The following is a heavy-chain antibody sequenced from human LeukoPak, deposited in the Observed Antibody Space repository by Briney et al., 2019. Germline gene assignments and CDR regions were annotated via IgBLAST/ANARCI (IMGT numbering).Heavy chain of an antibody. V-gene: IGHV3-21*01. J-gene: IGHJ4*02. Sequence: PGGSLRLSCAASGFTFSSYSMNWVRQAPGKGLEWVSSISSSSSYIYYADSVKGRFTISRDNAKNSLYLQMNSLRAEDTAVYYCARDPLTGTTSGVYWGQGTLVTVSS. CDR2: ISSSSSYI. D-gene: IGHD1-7*01. CDR3: ARDPLTGTTSGVY. CDR1: GFTFSSYS.